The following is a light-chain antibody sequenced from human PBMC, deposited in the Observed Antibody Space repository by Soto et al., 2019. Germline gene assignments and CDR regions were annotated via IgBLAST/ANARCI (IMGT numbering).Light chain of an antibody. CDR3: HQYGDSPT. Sequence: VLTQYPRTLSFSPGEGATLSCRASQSLSSTYLAWYQQKPGHAPRVLIYGPTSRAAGTPDRFSGSGSGTDFTLTISRLEPEAFAVYYCHQYGDSPTFGQGTRLEI. CDR1: QSLSSTY. J-gene: IGKJ5*01. V-gene: IGKV3-20*01. CDR2: GPT.